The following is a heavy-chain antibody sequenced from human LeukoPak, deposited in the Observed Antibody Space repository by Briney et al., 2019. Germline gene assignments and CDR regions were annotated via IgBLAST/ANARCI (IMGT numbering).Heavy chain of an antibody. Sequence: GGSLRLSCAASGFTFSSYWMSWVRQAPGKGLEWVANIKQDGSEKYYMDSVKGRFTISRDNAKNSLYLQMNSLRAEDTAVYYCARLTTVTTHNWFDPWGQGTLVTVSS. D-gene: IGHD4-17*01. CDR2: IKQDGSEK. CDR1: GFTFSSYW. V-gene: IGHV3-7*01. J-gene: IGHJ5*02. CDR3: ARLTTVTTHNWFDP.